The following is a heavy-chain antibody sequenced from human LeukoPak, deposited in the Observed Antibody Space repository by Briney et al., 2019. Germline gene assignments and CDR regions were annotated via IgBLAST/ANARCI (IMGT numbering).Heavy chain of an antibody. CDR3: ASGSYYYGSGRYYTRFDY. D-gene: IGHD3-10*01. CDR1: GGSISSGSYY. V-gene: IGHV4-61*02. J-gene: IGHJ4*02. CDR2: IYTSGST. Sequence: PSQTLSLTCTVAGGSISSGSYYWSWIRQPAGKGLEWIGRIYTSGSTNYNPSLKSRVTISVDTSKNQFSLKLSSVTAADTAVYYCASGSYYYGSGRYYTRFDYWGQGTLVTVSS.